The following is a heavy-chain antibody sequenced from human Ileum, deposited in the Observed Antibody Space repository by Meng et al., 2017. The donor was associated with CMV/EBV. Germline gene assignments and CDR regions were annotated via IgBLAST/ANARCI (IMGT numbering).Heavy chain of an antibody. V-gene: IGHV4-30-4*08. CDR1: GDSICGDKYF. Sequence: TPSATYSCSGDSICGDKYFWSWIRPSTGEGLEVIAYIQYSAASHSNTSFRSRASTSVDTSKNQFSLNLNSATAADTAVYYCAREVIKVADTDAFDIWGQGTMVTVSS. D-gene: IGHD2-15*01. CDR3: AREVIKVADTDAFDI. CDR2: IQYSAAS. J-gene: IGHJ3*02.